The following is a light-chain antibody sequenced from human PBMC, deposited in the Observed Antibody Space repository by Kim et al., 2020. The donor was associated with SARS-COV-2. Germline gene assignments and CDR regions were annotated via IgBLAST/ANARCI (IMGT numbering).Light chain of an antibody. Sequence: VSLGQTVRITCQGDSLRSYYASWYQQKPGQAPVLVIYGKNNRPSGIPDRFSGSSSGNTASLTIAGAQAEDEADYYCNSRDSSGNHVFGTGTKVTVL. CDR2: GKN. CDR1: SLRSYY. J-gene: IGLJ1*01. CDR3: NSRDSSGNHV. V-gene: IGLV3-19*01.